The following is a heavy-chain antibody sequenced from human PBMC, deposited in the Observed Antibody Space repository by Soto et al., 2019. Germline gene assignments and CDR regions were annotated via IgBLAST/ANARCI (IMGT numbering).Heavy chain of an antibody. CDR2: FDPEDGET. CDR1: GYTLTELS. CDR3: ATAVVVTAIGAGWFDP. D-gene: IGHD2-21*02. J-gene: IGHJ5*02. Sequence: ASVKFSCKVSGYTLTELSMHWVRQAPGKGLEWMGGFDPEDGETIYAQKFQGRVTMTEDTSTDTAYMELSSLRSEDTAVYYCATAVVVTAIGAGWFDPWGQGTLVTVS. V-gene: IGHV1-24*01.